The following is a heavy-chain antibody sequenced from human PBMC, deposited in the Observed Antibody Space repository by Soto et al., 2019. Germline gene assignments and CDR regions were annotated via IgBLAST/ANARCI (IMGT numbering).Heavy chain of an antibody. Sequence: QVHLVQSGAEVKKPGASVKVSCKASGYTFTAYPMHWVRQAPGQGLEWMGGIIPMFGTANYAQKFKGRVTITAGESTSTVYMELSSLRSEVTAVYYCARVGPAHYYDSSGYYSPLDYWGQGTLVTVSS. D-gene: IGHD3-22*01. J-gene: IGHJ4*02. CDR3: ARVGPAHYYDSSGYYSPLDY. V-gene: IGHV1-69*13. CDR1: GYTFTAYP. CDR2: IIPMFGTA.